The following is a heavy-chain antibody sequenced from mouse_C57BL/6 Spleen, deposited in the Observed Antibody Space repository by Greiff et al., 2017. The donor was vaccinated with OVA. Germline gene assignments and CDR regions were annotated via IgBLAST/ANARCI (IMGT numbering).Heavy chain of an antibody. Sequence: QVQLQQSGAELARPGASVKLSCKASGYTFTSYGISWVKQRTGQGLEWIGEIYPRSGNTYYNEKFKGKATLTADKSSSTAYMELRSLTSEDSAVYFCARWRDSSGYVAYWGQGTLVTVSA. CDR1: GYTFTSYG. CDR3: ARWRDSSGYVAY. CDR2: IYPRSGNT. J-gene: IGHJ3*01. V-gene: IGHV1-81*01. D-gene: IGHD3-2*02.